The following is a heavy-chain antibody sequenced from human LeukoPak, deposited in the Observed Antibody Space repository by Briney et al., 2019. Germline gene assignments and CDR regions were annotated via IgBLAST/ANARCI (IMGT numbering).Heavy chain of an antibody. D-gene: IGHD6-13*01. CDR2: ISSSSSYI. Sequence: GGSLRLSCAASGFTFSSYSMNWVRQAPGKGLEWVSSISSSSSYIYYADSVKGRFTISRDNAKNSLYLQMNGLRAEDTAVYYCARDTIAAAGTDFDYWGQGTLVTVSS. CDR1: GFTFSSYS. J-gene: IGHJ4*02. CDR3: ARDTIAAAGTDFDY. V-gene: IGHV3-21*01.